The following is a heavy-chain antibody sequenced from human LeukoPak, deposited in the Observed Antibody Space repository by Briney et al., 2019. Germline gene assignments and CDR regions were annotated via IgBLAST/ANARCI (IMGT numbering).Heavy chain of an antibody. D-gene: IGHD2-2*01. Sequence: ASVKVSCEASGYTSTTYGVSWVRQAPGQGLEWMGWISPYNANTNYAQKFQGRVTMTTDTSTTTAYMELRSLGSDDTAVYYCARDHCSSTNCYPRRLFDYWGEGALVTVSS. J-gene: IGHJ4*02. CDR2: ISPYNANT. V-gene: IGHV1-18*01. CDR3: ARDHCSSTNCYPRRLFDY. CDR1: GYTSTTYG.